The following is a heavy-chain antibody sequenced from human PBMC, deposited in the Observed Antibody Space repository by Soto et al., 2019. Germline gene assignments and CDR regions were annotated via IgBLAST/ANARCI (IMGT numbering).Heavy chain of an antibody. V-gene: IGHV3-15*01. J-gene: IGHJ4*02. Sequence: GGSLRLSCAASGFTFSNAWMSWVRQAPGKGLEWVGRIKSKTDGGTTDYAAPVKGRFTISRDDSKNTLYLQMNSLKTEDTAVYYCTTDPLGAWNGDYIWGSYLSWDVLFDYWGQGTLVTVSS. CDR1: GFTFSNAW. D-gene: IGHD3-16*01. CDR2: IKSKTDGGTT. CDR3: TTDPLGAWNGDYIWGSYLSWDVLFDY.